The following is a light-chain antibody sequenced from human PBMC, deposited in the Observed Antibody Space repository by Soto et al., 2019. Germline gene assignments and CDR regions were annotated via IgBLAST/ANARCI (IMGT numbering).Light chain of an antibody. J-gene: IGKJ4*01. CDR3: QQYNDWALT. V-gene: IGKV3-15*01. Sequence: EVVMTQSPATLSVSPGERATLSCRASQSLISSHLAWYQQKPGQTPRLLIYGASTRATGIPARFSGSGSGTEFTLSISSLQSEDFAVYYCQQYNDWALTFGGGTQVEIK. CDR1: QSLISSH. CDR2: GAS.